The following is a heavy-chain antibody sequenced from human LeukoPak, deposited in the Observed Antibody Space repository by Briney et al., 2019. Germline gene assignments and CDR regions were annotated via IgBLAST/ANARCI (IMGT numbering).Heavy chain of an antibody. CDR1: GFTFSSYA. CDR2: ISGSGGST. Sequence: GGSLRLSCAASGFTFSSYAMSWVRQAPGKGLEWVSAISGSGGSTYYADSVKGRFTISRDNAKNSLYLQMNSLRAEDTAVYYCARDPMYYDFWSGYYWEEGAFDIWGQGTMVTVSS. D-gene: IGHD3-3*01. J-gene: IGHJ3*02. CDR3: ARDPMYYDFWSGYYWEEGAFDI. V-gene: IGHV3-23*01.